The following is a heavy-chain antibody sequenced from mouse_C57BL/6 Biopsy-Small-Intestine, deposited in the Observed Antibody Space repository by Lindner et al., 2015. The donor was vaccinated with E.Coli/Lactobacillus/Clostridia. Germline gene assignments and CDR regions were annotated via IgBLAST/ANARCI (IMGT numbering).Heavy chain of an antibody. V-gene: IGHV14-4*01. D-gene: IGHD2-2*01. CDR3: TTWIRRNYYSMDY. J-gene: IGHJ4*01. CDR2: IDPENGDT. Sequence: VQLQESGADLVRPGASVKLSCTASGFNIKDDYMHWVKQRPEQGLEWIGWIDPENGDTEYASKFQGKATITSDTSSNTAYLQLSSLTSEDTAVYYCTTWIRRNYYSMDYWGQGTSVTVSS. CDR1: GFNIKDDY.